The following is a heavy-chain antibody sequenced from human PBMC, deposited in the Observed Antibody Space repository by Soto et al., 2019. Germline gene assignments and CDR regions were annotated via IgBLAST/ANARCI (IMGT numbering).Heavy chain of an antibody. V-gene: IGHV3-11*01. CDR2: TSRSASPI. CDR3: AKNGLSSSPPSIES. CDR1: ALTLYEGY. J-gene: IGHJ4*02. Sequence: LRRPCAASALTLYEGYLTRGRPAPGKGQECVSYTSRSASPIYYADSVKGRFTISRDNAKNTLFLQMNILRAEDTAVYYCAKNGLSSSPPSIESWAQGTRVTVSS. D-gene: IGHD6-6*01.